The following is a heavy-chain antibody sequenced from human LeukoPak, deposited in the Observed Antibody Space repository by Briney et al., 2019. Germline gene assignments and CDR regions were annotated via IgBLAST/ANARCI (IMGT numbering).Heavy chain of an antibody. Sequence: PGGSLRLSCAASGFTVSSNYMSWVRQAPGKGLEWVSVIYSGGSTYYADSVKGRFTISRDNSKNTLYLQMNSLRADDTAVYYCAREFTGYGNTDYWGQGTLVTVSS. CDR1: GFTVSSNY. CDR2: IYSGGST. D-gene: IGHD5-12*01. J-gene: IGHJ4*02. V-gene: IGHV3-53*01. CDR3: AREFTGYGNTDY.